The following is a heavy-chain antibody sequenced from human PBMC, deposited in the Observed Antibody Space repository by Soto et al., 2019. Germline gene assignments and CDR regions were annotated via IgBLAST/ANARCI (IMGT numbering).Heavy chain of an antibody. CDR3: ARVAVEMATIHVLDY. D-gene: IGHD5-12*01. CDR1: GFTFSSYA. CDR2: ISYDGSNK. Sequence: QVQLVESGGGVVQPGRSLRLSCAASGFTFSSYAMHWVRQAPGKGLEWVAVISYDGSNKYYADSVKGRFTITRDNSKNTLYLQMNSLRAGDTAVYYCARVAVEMATIHVLDYWGQGTLVTLSS. J-gene: IGHJ4*02. V-gene: IGHV3-30-3*01.